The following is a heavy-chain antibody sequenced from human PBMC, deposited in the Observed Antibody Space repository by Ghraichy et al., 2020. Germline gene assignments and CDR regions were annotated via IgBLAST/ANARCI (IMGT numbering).Heavy chain of an antibody. CDR1: GDSISSYY. D-gene: IGHD4-11*01. Sequence: SETLSLTCNVSGDSISSYYWNWIRQPPGKGLEWIGYIYYSGSTIYNPSLKSRVTISVDTSKNQFSLKLSSVTAADTAVYYCARSTTPYAYSNYAVHYYYSYYMGIWGKETTFTFSS. CDR2: IYYSGST. CDR3: ARSTTPYAYSNYAVHYYYSYYMGI. J-gene: IGHJ6*03. V-gene: IGHV4-59*01.